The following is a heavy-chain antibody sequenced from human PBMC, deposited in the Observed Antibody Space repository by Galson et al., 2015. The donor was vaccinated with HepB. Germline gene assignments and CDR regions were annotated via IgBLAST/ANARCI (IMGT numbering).Heavy chain of an antibody. D-gene: IGHD1-26*01. CDR3: ARDHSGTYVPGY. CDR1: GFTISDYY. CDR2: ISSYSSYT. V-gene: IGHV3-11*06. Sequence: SLRLSCAASGFTISDYYMSWIRQAPGKGLEWVSYISSYSSYTNYADSVKGRFTISRDGTKNSLYLQMNNLRAEDTAIYYCARDHSGTYVPGYWGQGTLVTVSS. J-gene: IGHJ4*02.